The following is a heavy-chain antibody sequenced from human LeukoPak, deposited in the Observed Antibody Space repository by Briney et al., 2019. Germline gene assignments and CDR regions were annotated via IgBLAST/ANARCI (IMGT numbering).Heavy chain of an antibody. V-gene: IGHV1-46*01. CDR2: INPSGGST. CDR1: GYTFTSYY. D-gene: IGHD3-10*01. J-gene: IGHJ5*02. Sequence: ASVKVSCKASGYTFTSYYMHWVRQAPGQGLEWMGIINPSGGSTSYAQKFQGRVTITADESTSTAYMELSSLRSEDTAVYYCARAAYNTMVRGVIEWFDPWGQGTLVTVSS. CDR3: ARAAYNTMVRGVIEWFDP.